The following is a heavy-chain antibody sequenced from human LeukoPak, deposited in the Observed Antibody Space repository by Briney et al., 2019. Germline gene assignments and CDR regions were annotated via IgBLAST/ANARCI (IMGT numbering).Heavy chain of an antibody. D-gene: IGHD5-18*01. V-gene: IGHV1-18*01. CDR2: ISAYNGNT. CDR3: ARLSRGDTAMWLGYFDY. Sequence: ASVKVSCKASGYTFSSYGISWVRQAPGQGLEWMGWISAYNGNTNYAQKLQGRVTMTTDTSTSTAYMELRSLRSDDTAVYYCARLSRGDTAMWLGYFDYWGQGTLVTVSS. J-gene: IGHJ4*02. CDR1: GYTFSSYG.